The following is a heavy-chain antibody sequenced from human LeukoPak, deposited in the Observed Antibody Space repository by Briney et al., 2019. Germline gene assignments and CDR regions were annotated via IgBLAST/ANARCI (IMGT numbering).Heavy chain of an antibody. Sequence: GSSVKVSCKASGGTFSSYAISWVRQAPGQGLEWMGGIIPIFGTANYAQKFQGRVTITADESTSTAYMELSSLRSEHTAVYYCAREIVGATTRWFDPWGQGTLVTVSS. CDR2: IIPIFGTA. D-gene: IGHD1-26*01. J-gene: IGHJ5*02. CDR3: AREIVGATTRWFDP. CDR1: GGTFSSYA. V-gene: IGHV1-69*01.